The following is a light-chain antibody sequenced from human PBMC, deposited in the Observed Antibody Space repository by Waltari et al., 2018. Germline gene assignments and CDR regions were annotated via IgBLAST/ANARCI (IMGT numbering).Light chain of an antibody. V-gene: IGKV3-11*01. CDR2: DTS. Sequence: EIVLTQSPATLSLSPGERATLSCRASQSVSSYLAWYQQKPGQAPRLLIYDTSSRATGIPARFSGSGYGTDFTLTISSLEPEDCAVYYCQQRSNWPGTFGQGTKVEIK. CDR1: QSVSSY. J-gene: IGKJ1*01. CDR3: QQRSNWPGT.